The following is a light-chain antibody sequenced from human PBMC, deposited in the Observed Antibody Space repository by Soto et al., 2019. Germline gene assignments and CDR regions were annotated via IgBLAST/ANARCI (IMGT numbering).Light chain of an antibody. Sequence: QAVVTQPPSASGTPGQRVTISCSGSSSNIGSNYVYWYQQLPGTAPKLLIYRNNQRPSGVPDRFSGSKSGTSASLAISGPRSEDEADYYCAAWDDSLSGRVVFGGGTKVTVL. V-gene: IGLV1-47*01. CDR1: SSNIGSNY. CDR2: RNN. CDR3: AAWDDSLSGRVV. J-gene: IGLJ2*01.